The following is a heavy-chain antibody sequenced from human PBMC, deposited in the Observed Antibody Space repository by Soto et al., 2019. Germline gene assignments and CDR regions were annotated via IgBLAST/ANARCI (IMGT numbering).Heavy chain of an antibody. V-gene: IGHV3-23*01. D-gene: IGHD3-10*01. Sequence: PGGSLRLSCAASGFTFSSYAMSWVRQAPGKGLEWVSAISGSGGSTYYADSVKGRFTISRDNSKNTLYLQMNSLRAEDTAVYYCAKARTYYYGSGSYYNNWGQGTLVTVSS. CDR2: ISGSGGST. J-gene: IGHJ4*02. CDR1: GFTFSSYA. CDR3: AKARTYYYGSGSYYNN.